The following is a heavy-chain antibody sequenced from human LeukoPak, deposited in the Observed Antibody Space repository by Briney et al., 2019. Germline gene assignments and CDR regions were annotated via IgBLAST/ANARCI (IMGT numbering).Heavy chain of an antibody. D-gene: IGHD1-26*01. CDR3: AILVAADAFDI. V-gene: IGHV1-2*02. CDR2: INPNSGGT. J-gene: IGHJ3*02. Sequence: ASVKVSCKASGYTFTGYYVHWVRQASGQGLEWMGWINPNSGGTNYAQKFQGRVTMTRDTSISTAYMELSRLRSDDTAVYYCAILVAADAFDIWGQGTMVTVSS. CDR1: GYTFTGYY.